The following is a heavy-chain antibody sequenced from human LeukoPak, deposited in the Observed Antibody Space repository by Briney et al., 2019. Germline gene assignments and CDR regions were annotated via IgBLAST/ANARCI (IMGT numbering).Heavy chain of an antibody. Sequence: SETLSLTCTVSGGSISSGGYYWSWIRQPPGKGLEWIGYIYHSGSTYYNPSLKSRVTISVDTSKNQFSLKLSSVTAADTAVYYCARSKYNWGSDYWGQGTLVTVSS. V-gene: IGHV4-30-2*01. J-gene: IGHJ4*02. CDR2: IYHSGST. CDR3: ARSKYNWGSDY. D-gene: IGHD1-1*01. CDR1: GGSISSGGYY.